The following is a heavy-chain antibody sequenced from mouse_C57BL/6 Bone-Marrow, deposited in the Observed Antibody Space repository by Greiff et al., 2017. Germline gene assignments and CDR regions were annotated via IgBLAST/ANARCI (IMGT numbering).Heavy chain of an antibody. V-gene: IGHV1-52*01. CDR1: GYTFTSYW. CDR2: IDPSDSET. CDR3: ARLGASTGSSYEDAMDY. J-gene: IGHJ4*01. Sequence: QVHVKQPGAELVRPGSSVKLSCKASGYTFTSYWMHWVKQRPIQGLEWIGNIDPSDSETHYNQKFKDKATLTVDKSSSTAYMQLSSLTSEDSAVYYCARLGASTGSSYEDAMDYWGQGTSVTVSS. D-gene: IGHD1-1*01.